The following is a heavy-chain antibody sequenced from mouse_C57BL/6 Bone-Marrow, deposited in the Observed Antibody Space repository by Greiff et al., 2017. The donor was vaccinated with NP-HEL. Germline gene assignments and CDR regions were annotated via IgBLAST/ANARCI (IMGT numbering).Heavy chain of an antibody. D-gene: IGHD2-1*01. Sequence: DVQLVESGGGLVKPGGSLKLSCAASGFTFSSYAMSWVRQTPEKRLEWVATISDGGSYTYYPDNVKGRFTISRDNAKNNLYLQMSHLKSEDTAMYYCARESTMVHYFDYWGQGTTLTVSS. CDR1: GFTFSSYA. CDR2: ISDGGSYT. CDR3: ARESTMVHYFDY. V-gene: IGHV5-4*01. J-gene: IGHJ2*01.